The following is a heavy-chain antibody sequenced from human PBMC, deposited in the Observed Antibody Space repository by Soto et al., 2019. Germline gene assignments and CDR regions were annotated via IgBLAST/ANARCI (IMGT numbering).Heavy chain of an antibody. J-gene: IGHJ3*02. CDR3: AKDRTITMIVVPHAFDI. Sequence: GGSLRLSCAASGFTSSSYAMSWVRQAPGKGLEWVSTISGSGGGTYYADSVKGRFTISRDNSKNTFYLQMNNLRAVDTAVYYCAKDRTITMIVVPHAFDIWGQGTMVTVSS. CDR2: ISGSGGGT. D-gene: IGHD3-22*01. CDR1: GFTSSSYA. V-gene: IGHV3-23*01.